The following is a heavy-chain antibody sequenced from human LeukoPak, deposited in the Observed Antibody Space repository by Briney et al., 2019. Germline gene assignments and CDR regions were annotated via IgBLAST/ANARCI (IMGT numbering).Heavy chain of an antibody. Sequence: SETLSLTCTVSGGSISSNDYYWGWIRQPPGKGLEWIGTIYYSGNTYYNPSLKSRVTISLDTSKNQFSLKLSSVTAADTAVYYCARDIRNSLVRGVVITAWIDPWGQGTLVTVSS. V-gene: IGHV4-39*07. CDR1: GGSISSNDYY. J-gene: IGHJ5*02. CDR3: ARDIRNSLVRGVVITAWIDP. CDR2: IYYSGNT. D-gene: IGHD3-10*01.